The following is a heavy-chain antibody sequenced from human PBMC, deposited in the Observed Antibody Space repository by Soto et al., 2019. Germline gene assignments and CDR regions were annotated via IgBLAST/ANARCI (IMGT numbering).Heavy chain of an antibody. CDR1: GFTVSSNY. J-gene: IGHJ4*02. V-gene: IGHV3-53*01. Sequence: GGSLRLSCAASGFTVSSNYMSWVRQAPGKGLEWVSVIYSGGSTYYADSVKGRFTISRDNSKNTLYLQMNSLRAEDTAVYYCARGPVTMVRGDLNDYWGQGTLVTVSS. CDR2: IYSGGST. D-gene: IGHD3-10*01. CDR3: ARGPVTMVRGDLNDY.